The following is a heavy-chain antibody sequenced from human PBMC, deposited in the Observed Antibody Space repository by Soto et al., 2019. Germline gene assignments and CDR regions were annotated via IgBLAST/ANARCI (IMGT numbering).Heavy chain of an antibody. V-gene: IGHV3-23*01. CDR1: GFTFSSYA. CDR3: AKGPSRLWFGELLLNWFDP. CDR2: ISGSGGST. J-gene: IGHJ5*02. Sequence: SLRLSCAASGFTFSSYAMSWVRQAPGKGLEWVSAISGSGGSTYYADSVKGRFTISRDNSKNTLYLQMNSLRAEDTAVYYCAKGPSRLWFGELLLNWFDPWGQGTLVTVSS. D-gene: IGHD3-10*01.